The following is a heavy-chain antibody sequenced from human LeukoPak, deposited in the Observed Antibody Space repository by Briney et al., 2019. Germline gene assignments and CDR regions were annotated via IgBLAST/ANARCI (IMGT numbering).Heavy chain of an antibody. CDR3: AKGRGSGSSLGFAY. J-gene: IGHJ4*02. Sequence: GGSLRLSCAASGFTLSSNYMSCVREAPGKGQEWGSVIYSGGSTYYADSVKGRFTISRDTSKNTPSLQMNSLRVEATAVYYCAKGRGSGSSLGFAYWGQGILVTVSS. CDR2: IYSGGST. V-gene: IGHV3-66*01. CDR1: GFTLSSNY. D-gene: IGHD3-10*01.